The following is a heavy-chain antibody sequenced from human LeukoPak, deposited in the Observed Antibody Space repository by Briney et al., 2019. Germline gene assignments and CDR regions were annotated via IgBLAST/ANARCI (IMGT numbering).Heavy chain of an antibody. CDR1: GFSYSDYS. CDR2: IISSTTYT. V-gene: IGHV3-21*01. J-gene: IGHJ4*02. Sequence: GGSLRLSCAASGFSYSDYSMNWVGRAPGKGLEWVSSIISSTTYTYYADSVRGRFTISRDNAKSSLYLQMNSLRPEDTAVYYCARVDSSGWYHNDYWGQGTLVTVSS. CDR3: ARVDSSGWYHNDY. D-gene: IGHD6-19*01.